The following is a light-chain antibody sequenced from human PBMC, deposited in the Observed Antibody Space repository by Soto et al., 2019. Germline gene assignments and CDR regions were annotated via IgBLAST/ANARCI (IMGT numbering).Light chain of an antibody. CDR2: EVS. CDR1: SSDVGSHNL. V-gene: IGLV2-23*02. CDR3: CAYGGSRAV. J-gene: IGLJ7*01. Sequence: QSALTQPASASGSPGQSITISCTGTSSDVGSHNLVSWYQQHPGQAPKLMIYEVSKRPLGVSARFSASKSGNTASLTISGLQAEDEDDYYCCAYGGSRAVFGGGTQLTFL.